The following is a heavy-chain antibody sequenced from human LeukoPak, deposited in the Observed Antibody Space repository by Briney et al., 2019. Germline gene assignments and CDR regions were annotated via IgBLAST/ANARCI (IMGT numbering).Heavy chain of an antibody. V-gene: IGHV3-7*01. J-gene: IGHJ5*02. CDR2: IKQDESKT. Sequence: GGSLRLSCAASGSIFTNYWMSWVRQAPGKGPECVANIKQDESKTYYVDSVKGRFTISRDNAKNSLYLQMNSLRAEDTAVYYLARDASLYCSGDSCYWAFDRWGQGTLVTGFS. CDR3: ARDASLYCSGDSCYWAFDR. D-gene: IGHD2-15*01. CDR1: GSIFTNYW.